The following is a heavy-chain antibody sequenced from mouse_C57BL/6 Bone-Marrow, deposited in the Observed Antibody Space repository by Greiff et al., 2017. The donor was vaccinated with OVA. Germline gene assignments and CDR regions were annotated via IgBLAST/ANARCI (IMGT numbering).Heavy chain of an antibody. CDR2: IWWDDDK. Sequence: QVTLKECGPGILQPSQTLSLTCSFSGFSLSTFGMGVGWIRQPSGKGLEWLAHIWWDDDKYYNPALKSRLTISKDTSKNQVFLKIANVDTADTATYYCARIPLYYDYDGNYYYAMDYWGQGTSVTVSS. CDR3: ARIPLYYDYDGNYYYAMDY. V-gene: IGHV8-8*01. D-gene: IGHD2-4*01. CDR1: GFSLSTFGMG. J-gene: IGHJ4*01.